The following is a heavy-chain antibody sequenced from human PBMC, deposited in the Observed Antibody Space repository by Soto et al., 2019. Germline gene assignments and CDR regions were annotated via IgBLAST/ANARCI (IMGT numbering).Heavy chain of an antibody. Sequence: EVQLLESGGDLIQPGGSLRLSCAASGFTFNIYAMTWVRQAPGKGLEWVSAISRYGDFTYYADSVEGRFTISRDNSKNTRYLQMNSLSAEDTAVYYCAKDRYLDHDSRGYLFDNWGQGTLVTVSS. CDR3: AKDRYLDHDSRGYLFDN. CDR2: ISRYGDFT. V-gene: IGHV3-23*01. D-gene: IGHD3-22*01. CDR1: GFTFNIYA. J-gene: IGHJ4*02.